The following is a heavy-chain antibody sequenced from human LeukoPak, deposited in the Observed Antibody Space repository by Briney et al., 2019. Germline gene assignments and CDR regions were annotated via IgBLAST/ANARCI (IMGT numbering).Heavy chain of an antibody. CDR2: ISSSSSYI. CDR3: ASNPPDYYDSSGYYAFDI. D-gene: IGHD3-22*01. J-gene: IGHJ3*02. CDR1: GFTFSSYS. V-gene: IGHV3-21*01. Sequence: GGSLRLSCAASGFTFSSYSMNWVRQAPGKGLEWVSSISSSSSYIYYADSVKGRFTISRDNTKNSLYLQMNSLRAEDTAVYYCASNPPDYYDSSGYYAFDIWGQGTMVTVSS.